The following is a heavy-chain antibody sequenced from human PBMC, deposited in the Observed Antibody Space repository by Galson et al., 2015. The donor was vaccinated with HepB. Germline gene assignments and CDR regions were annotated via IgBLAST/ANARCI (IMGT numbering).Heavy chain of an antibody. CDR3: ARGPDRADILTGYFIYYYYYMDG. D-gene: IGHD3-9*01. CDR2: INPSGGST. J-gene: IGHJ6*03. Sequence: SVKVSCKASGYTFTNYYMHWVRQAPGQGLEWMGIINPSGGSTNYAQKFQGRVTMTRDTSTSTVYVELSSLKSEDTAVYYCARGPDRADILTGYFIYYYYYMDGWGKGTTVIVSS. V-gene: IGHV1-46*03. CDR1: GYTFTNYY.